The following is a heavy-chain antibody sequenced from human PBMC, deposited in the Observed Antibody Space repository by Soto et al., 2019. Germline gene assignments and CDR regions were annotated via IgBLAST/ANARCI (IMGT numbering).Heavy chain of an antibody. J-gene: IGHJ6*02. V-gene: IGHV1-18*01. Sequence: QVQLVQSGAEVKKPGASVKVSCKASGYTFTTYGISWVRQAPGQGLEWMGWISGYDGNTNNAQKLQGRVTMTTDTATRTAYMGLRRLRSDDTAVYYCARDGNYYDSSGYASYYGMDVWGQGTTVTVSS. CDR1: GYTFTTYG. CDR2: ISGYDGNT. CDR3: ARDGNYYDSSGYASYYGMDV. D-gene: IGHD3-22*01.